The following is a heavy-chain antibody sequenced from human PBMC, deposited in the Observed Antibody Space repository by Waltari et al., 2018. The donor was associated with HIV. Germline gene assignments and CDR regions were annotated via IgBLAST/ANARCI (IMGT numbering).Heavy chain of an antibody. D-gene: IGHD2-15*01. Sequence: EVQLVDSGGGLAQPGGSLRLSCAASGFTFGSSCMTCVRQAPGKGLEWVANIKQDGSGIDYVDSVKGRFTISRDNAKNSVYLQMSSLRAEDTAVYYCARAHVSTYCSGGTCNYGMDVWGRGTTVTVSS. CDR1: GFTFGSSC. CDR2: IKQDGSGI. V-gene: IGHV3-7*04. CDR3: ARAHVSTYCSGGTCNYGMDV. J-gene: IGHJ6*02.